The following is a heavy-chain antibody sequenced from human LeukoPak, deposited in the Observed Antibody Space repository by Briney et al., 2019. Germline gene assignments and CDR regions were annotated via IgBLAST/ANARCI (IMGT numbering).Heavy chain of an antibody. Sequence: SETLSLTCTVSGGSISSYYWSWIRQPPGKGLEWIGYIYYSGSTNYNPSLKSRVTISVDTSKNQFSLKLSSVTAADTAVYYCASGSYYAGSWGQGTLVTVSS. CDR1: GGSISSYY. V-gene: IGHV4-59*01. J-gene: IGHJ5*02. CDR2: IYYSGST. D-gene: IGHD1-26*01. CDR3: ASGSYYAGS.